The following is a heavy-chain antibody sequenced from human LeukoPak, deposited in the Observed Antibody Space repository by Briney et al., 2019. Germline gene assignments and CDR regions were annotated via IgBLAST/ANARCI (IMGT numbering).Heavy chain of an antibody. D-gene: IGHD5-18*01. CDR3: TRGQYSYGPFDY. CDR2: ISSSGSTT. CDR1: GFTFSYYS. Sequence: GGSLRLSCAVSGFTFSYYSMNWVRQAPGKGLEWVSYISSSGSTTYYADSVKGRFTVSRDNAKNTLYLQMNSLRAEDTAVYYCTRGQYSYGPFDYWGQGTLVTVSS. V-gene: IGHV3-48*04. J-gene: IGHJ4*02.